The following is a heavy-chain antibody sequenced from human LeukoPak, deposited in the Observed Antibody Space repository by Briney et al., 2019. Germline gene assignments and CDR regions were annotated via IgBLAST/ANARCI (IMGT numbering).Heavy chain of an antibody. Sequence: ASVKVSCKASGYTFPSYGISWVRQAPGQGLEWMGWISTYNGNTNYAQKLQGRVTMTTDTSTSTAYMDLRSLRSDDTAVYYCARDSSIAARGWFDPWGQGTLVTVSS. V-gene: IGHV1-18*01. CDR2: ISTYNGNT. J-gene: IGHJ5*02. CDR3: ARDSSIAARGWFDP. CDR1: GYTFPSYG. D-gene: IGHD6-6*01.